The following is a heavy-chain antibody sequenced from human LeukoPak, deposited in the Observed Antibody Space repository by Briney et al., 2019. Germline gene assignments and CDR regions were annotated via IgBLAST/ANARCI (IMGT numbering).Heavy chain of an antibody. V-gene: IGHV3-9*01. CDR1: GFTFDDYA. CDR2: ISWNSGSI. J-gene: IGHJ3*02. Sequence: PGRSLRLPCAASGFTFDDYAMHWVRQAPGKGLEWVSGISWNSGSIGYADSVKGRFTISRDNAKNSLYLQMNSLRAEDTALYYCAKDISRITMIVVGAFDIWGQGTMVTVSS. CDR3: AKDISRITMIVVGAFDI. D-gene: IGHD3-22*01.